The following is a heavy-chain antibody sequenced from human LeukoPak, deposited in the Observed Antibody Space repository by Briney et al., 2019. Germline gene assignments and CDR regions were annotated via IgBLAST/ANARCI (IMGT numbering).Heavy chain of an antibody. V-gene: IGHV3-53*01. J-gene: IGHJ4*02. D-gene: IGHD6-13*01. CDR2: IYSGGST. CDR1: GFTVSSNY. CDR3: ARDSIAAAGKGPLDY. Sequence: EGSLGLSCAASGFTVSSNYMSWVRQAPGKGLEWVSVIYSGGSTYYADSVKGRFTISRDNSKNTLYLQMNSLRAEDTAVYYCARDSIAAAGKGPLDYWGQGTLVTVSS.